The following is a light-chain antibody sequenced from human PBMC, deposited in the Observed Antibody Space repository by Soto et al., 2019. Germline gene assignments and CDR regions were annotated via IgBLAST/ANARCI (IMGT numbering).Light chain of an antibody. CDR2: GDS. CDR1: SSNIGAGYG. CDR3: QSTDSSLSGSV. Sequence: QSVLTQPPSVSGAPGQRVTISCTGSSSNIGAGYGVHWYQHLPGTAPKLLVYGDSNRPSGVPDRFSGSKSGTSASLAITGLRAEDAAIYYCQSTDSSLSGSVFGGGTKVTVL. V-gene: IGLV1-40*01. J-gene: IGLJ3*02.